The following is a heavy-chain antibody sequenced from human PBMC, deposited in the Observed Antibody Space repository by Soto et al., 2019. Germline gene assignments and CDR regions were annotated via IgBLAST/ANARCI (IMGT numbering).Heavy chain of an antibody. J-gene: IGHJ6*02. CDR1: GFTFSSYG. CDR3: AKDLYSSSSVAGLGWNYYGMDV. V-gene: IGHV3-30*18. CDR2: ISYDGSNK. D-gene: IGHD6-6*01. Sequence: GGSLRLSCAASGFTFSSYGMHWVRQAPGKGLEWVAVISYDGSNKYYADSVKGRFTISRDNSKNTLYLQMNSLRAEDTAVYYCAKDLYSSSSVAGLGWNYYGMDVWGQGTTVTVSS.